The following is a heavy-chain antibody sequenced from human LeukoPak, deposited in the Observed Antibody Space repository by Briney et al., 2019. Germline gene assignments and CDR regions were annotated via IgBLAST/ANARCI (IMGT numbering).Heavy chain of an antibody. CDR2: IIPIFGTA. D-gene: IGHD6-13*01. J-gene: IGHJ6*02. CDR3: ARGNSGIAAAAFYGMDV. V-gene: IGHV1-69*13. Sequence: SVKVSCKASGGTFSSYAISWVRQAPGQGLEWMGGIIPIFGTANYAQRFQGRVTITADESTSTAYMELSSLRSEDAAVYYCARGNSGIAAAAFYGMDVWGQGTTVTVSS. CDR1: GGTFSSYA.